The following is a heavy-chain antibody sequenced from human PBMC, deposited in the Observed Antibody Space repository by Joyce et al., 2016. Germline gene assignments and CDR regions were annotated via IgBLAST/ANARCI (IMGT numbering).Heavy chain of an antibody. CDR1: ELTFSRYG. Sequence: EVQVMESGGGLVQPGGSLRLSCAVSELTFSRYGMTWVRQAPGKGWEWVADSSGSGGSTHYADSVKGRFTISRDNSRNTLYLQMNSLRAEDTAIYYCAKLLYAQYYYGMDVWGRGTTVTVSS. V-gene: IGHV3-23*01. D-gene: IGHD2/OR15-2a*01. CDR3: AKLLYAQYYYGMDV. J-gene: IGHJ6*02. CDR2: SSGSGGST.